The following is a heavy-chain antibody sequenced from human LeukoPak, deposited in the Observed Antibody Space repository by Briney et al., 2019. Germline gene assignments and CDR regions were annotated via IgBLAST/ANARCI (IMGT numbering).Heavy chain of an antibody. Sequence: GGSLRLSCTASGFTFGDYAMSWVRQAPGKGLEWVGFIRSKAYGGTTEYAASVKGRFTISRDDSKSIAYLQMNSLKTEDTAVYYCITNSGIPSSSWYLYYFDYWGQGTLVTVSS. J-gene: IGHJ4*02. CDR2: IRSKAYGGTT. V-gene: IGHV3-49*04. CDR1: GFTFGDYA. D-gene: IGHD6-13*01. CDR3: ITNSGIPSSSWYLYYFDY.